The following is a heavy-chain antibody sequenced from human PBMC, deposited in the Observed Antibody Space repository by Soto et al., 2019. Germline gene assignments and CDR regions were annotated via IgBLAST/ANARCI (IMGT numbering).Heavy chain of an antibody. CDR1: GYTFTSYA. V-gene: IGHV1-3*01. CDR2: INAGNGNT. CDR3: AREEHCSGGSCYRGGGYNWFDP. J-gene: IGHJ5*02. Sequence: ASVKVSCKASGYTFTSYAMHWVRQAPGQRLEWMGCINAGNGNTKYSQKFQGRVTITRDTSASTAYMELSSLRSEDTAVYYCAREEHCSGGSCYRGGGYNWFDPWGQGTLVTVS. D-gene: IGHD2-15*01.